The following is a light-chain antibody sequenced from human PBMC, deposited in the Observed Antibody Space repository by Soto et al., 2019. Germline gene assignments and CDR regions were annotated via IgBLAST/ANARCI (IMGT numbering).Light chain of an antibody. CDR1: NIGGKS. J-gene: IGLJ1*01. Sequence: SYELTQPPSVSVAPGQTARITCGGNNIGGKSVHWYQQKPGQAPVLVVYDDSDRPSGIPDRVSGSNSGDTATLTIRRVEAGDEADYYCHVWDSSSDHYVFGTGNKLTVL. CDR3: HVWDSSSDHYV. CDR2: DDS. V-gene: IGLV3-21*02.